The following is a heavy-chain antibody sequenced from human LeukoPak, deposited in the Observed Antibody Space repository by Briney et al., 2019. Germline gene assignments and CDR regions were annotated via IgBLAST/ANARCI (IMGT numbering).Heavy chain of an antibody. Sequence: SETLSLTCAVYGGSFSGYYWSWIRQPPGKGLEWIGEINHRGNTNYNPSLKSRVTISVDTSKSQISLKVTSVTAVDTAVYYCARAKEYGYNYGPGFGFDPWGQGTPVTVSS. D-gene: IGHD5-18*01. CDR3: ARAKEYGYNYGPGFGFDP. CDR1: GGSFSGYY. V-gene: IGHV4-34*01. CDR2: INHRGNT. J-gene: IGHJ5*01.